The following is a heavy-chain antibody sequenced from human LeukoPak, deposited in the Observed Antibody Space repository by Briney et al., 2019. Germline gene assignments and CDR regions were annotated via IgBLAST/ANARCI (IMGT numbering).Heavy chain of an antibody. V-gene: IGHV1-69*06. CDR2: IIPIFGTA. Sequence: SVKVSCKASGGTFSSYAISWVRQAPGQGLEWMGGIIPIFGTANYAQKFQGRVTITADKSTSTAYMELSSLRSEDTAVYYCARARLPIAAAEIHQYNWFDYWGQGTLVTVSS. J-gene: IGHJ5*01. D-gene: IGHD6-13*01. CDR1: GGTFSSYA. CDR3: ARARLPIAAAEIHQYNWFDY.